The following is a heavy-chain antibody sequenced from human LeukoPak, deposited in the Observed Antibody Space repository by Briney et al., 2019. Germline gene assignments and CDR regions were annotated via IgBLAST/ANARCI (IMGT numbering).Heavy chain of an antibody. CDR1: GYTFTSYY. CDR2: INPSGGST. CDR3: AAMAHHTSRGERVAGDI. J-gene: IGHJ3*02. Sequence: GASVKVSCEASGYTFTSYYMHWVRQAPGQGLEWMGIINPSGGSTSYAQKFQGRVTMTRDTSTSTVYMELSSLRSEDTAVYYCAAMAHHTSRGERVAGDIWGQGTMVTVSS. D-gene: IGHD3-16*01. V-gene: IGHV1-46*01.